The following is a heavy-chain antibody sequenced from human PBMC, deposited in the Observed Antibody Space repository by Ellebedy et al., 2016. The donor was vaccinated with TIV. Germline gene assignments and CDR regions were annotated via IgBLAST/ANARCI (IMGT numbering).Heavy chain of an antibody. CDR2: MNPNSGNT. CDR3: ARGLTTVTSYIWYFDL. Sequence: ASVKVSCXASGYTFTSYDINWVRQATGQGLEWMGWMNPNSGNTGYAQKFQGRVTITADESTSTAYMELSSLRSEDTAVYYCARGLTTVTSYIWYFDLWGRGTLVTVSS. D-gene: IGHD4-17*01. CDR1: GYTFTSYD. J-gene: IGHJ2*01. V-gene: IGHV1-8*01.